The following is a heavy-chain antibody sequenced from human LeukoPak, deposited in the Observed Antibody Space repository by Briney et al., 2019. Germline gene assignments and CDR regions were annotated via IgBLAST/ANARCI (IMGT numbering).Heavy chain of an antibody. D-gene: IGHD2-15*01. Sequence: SETLSLTCTVSGGPISTYYWGWIRQPPGKGLEWIGYLYYGGSTSYNPSLKSRVTISVDTSKNQFSLKLISVTAADTAVYYCPSLKGGSTALGLHYLGQGTLVTVSS. CDR3: PSLKGGSTALGLHY. J-gene: IGHJ4*02. CDR1: GGPISTYY. CDR2: LYYGGST. V-gene: IGHV4-59*01.